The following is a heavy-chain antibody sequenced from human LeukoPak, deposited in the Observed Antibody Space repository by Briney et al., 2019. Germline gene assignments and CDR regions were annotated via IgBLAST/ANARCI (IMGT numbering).Heavy chain of an antibody. J-gene: IGHJ4*02. CDR1: GFTFSSYA. V-gene: IGHV3-64*01. CDR3: ARAIVVVTAPCDY. Sequence: PGGSLRLSCAASGFTFSSYAMHRVRQAPGKGLEYVSAISSNGGSTYYANSVKGRFTISRDNSKNTLYLQMGSLRAEDMAVYYCARAIVVVTAPCDYWGQGTLVTVSS. D-gene: IGHD2-21*02. CDR2: ISSNGGST.